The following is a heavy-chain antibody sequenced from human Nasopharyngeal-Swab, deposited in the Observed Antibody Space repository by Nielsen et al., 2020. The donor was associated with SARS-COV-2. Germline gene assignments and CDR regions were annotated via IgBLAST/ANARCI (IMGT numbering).Heavy chain of an antibody. CDR1: ELTFSSYA. V-gene: IGHV3-23*01. Sequence: GGSLRLSCAASELTFSSYAMSWVRQAPGKGLEWVSTISGSGASTDYADSVRGRFTISRDNSKNTLYLQMNSLRAEDTAVYYCAKDRGPYYYYMDVWGKGTTVTVSS. CDR3: AKDRGPYYYYMDV. CDR2: ISGSGAST. D-gene: IGHD3-10*01. J-gene: IGHJ6*03.